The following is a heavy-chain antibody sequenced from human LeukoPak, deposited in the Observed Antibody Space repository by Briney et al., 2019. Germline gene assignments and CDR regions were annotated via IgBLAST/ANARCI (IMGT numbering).Heavy chain of an antibody. V-gene: IGHV3-23*01. CDR3: ARIFGPYYDFWSGYFDY. J-gene: IGHJ4*02. Sequence: GGSLRLSCAASGLSFSSYAMSWVRQAPGKGPEWVSSISTSGDSTFYADSVKGRFTISRDNSKNTLYLQMNSLRAEDTAVYYCARIFGPYYDFWSGYFDYWGQGTLVTVSS. CDR2: ISTSGDST. D-gene: IGHD3-3*01. CDR1: GLSFSSYA.